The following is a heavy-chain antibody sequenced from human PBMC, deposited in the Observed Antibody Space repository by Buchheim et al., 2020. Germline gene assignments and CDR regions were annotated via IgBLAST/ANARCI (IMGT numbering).Heavy chain of an antibody. J-gene: IGHJ6*02. D-gene: IGHD5-24*01. CDR3: ARRRMATENYYYYAMDV. V-gene: IGHV5-51*01. Sequence: EVQLVQSGAEVKKPGESLKISCQGSGYSFSSYWIAWVRQMPGKGLEWMGIIYPGDSDTRYGPSFQAQVPISPDKSITTAYLQWSSLKASDTAMYYCARRRMATENYYYYAMDVWGQGTT. CDR2: IYPGDSDT. CDR1: GYSFSSYW.